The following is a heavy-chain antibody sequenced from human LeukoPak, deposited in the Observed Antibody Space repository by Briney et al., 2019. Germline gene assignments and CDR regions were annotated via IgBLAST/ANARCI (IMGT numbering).Heavy chain of an antibody. J-gene: IGHJ4*01. Sequence: GGSLRLSCAVSGFTFRNYGMHWVRQAPGKGLEWVAVISYDESDKYYGDSVKGRFTISRDNSKNTLFLQMNSLRAEDTAVYFCAKDFRRADYYDSSGYYRMIDYWGHETVVTVSS. CDR2: ISYDESDK. CDR3: AKDFRRADYYDSSGYYRMIDY. V-gene: IGHV3-30*18. D-gene: IGHD3-22*01. CDR1: GFTFRNYG.